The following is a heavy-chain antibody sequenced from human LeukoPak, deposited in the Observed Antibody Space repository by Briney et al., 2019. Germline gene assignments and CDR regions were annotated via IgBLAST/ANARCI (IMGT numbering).Heavy chain of an antibody. CDR3: ARRYNWNDRWD. Sequence: SETLSLTCTVSGGSISSTNYYWGWIRQPPGKGLEWVGSIYYSGSTYYNPSLKSRLTISLDTSKNQFSLRLSSVTAADTAFYYCARRYNWNDRWDWGQGTLVTVSP. V-gene: IGHV4-39*07. CDR1: GGSISSTNYY. CDR2: IYYSGST. D-gene: IGHD1-1*01. J-gene: IGHJ4*02.